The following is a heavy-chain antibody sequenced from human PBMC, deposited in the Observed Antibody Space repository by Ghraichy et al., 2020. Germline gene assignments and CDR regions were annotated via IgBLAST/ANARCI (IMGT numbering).Heavy chain of an antibody. CDR2: IIPILGIA. CDR1: GGTFSSYA. J-gene: IGHJ5*02. Sequence: SVKVSCKASGGTFSSYAISWVRQAPGQGLEWMGRIIPILGIANYAQKFQGRVTITADKSTSTAYMELSSLRSEDTAVYYCAAHLRDGYHTGGPWGQGTLVTVSS. V-gene: IGHV1-69*04. D-gene: IGHD5-24*01. CDR3: AAHLRDGYHTGGP.